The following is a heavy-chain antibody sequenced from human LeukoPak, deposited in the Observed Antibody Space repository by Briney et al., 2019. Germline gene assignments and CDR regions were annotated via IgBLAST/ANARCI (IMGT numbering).Heavy chain of an antibody. CDR1: GFTFSSYG. CDR2: IWYDGSNK. Sequence: PGRSLRLSCAASGFTFSSYGMHWVRQAPGKGLEWVAVIWYDGSNKYYADSAKGRFTISRDNSKNTLYLQMNSLRAEDTAVYYCARGFSQGVDYWGQGTLVTVSS. D-gene: IGHD1-26*01. J-gene: IGHJ4*02. CDR3: ARGFSQGVDY. V-gene: IGHV3-33*01.